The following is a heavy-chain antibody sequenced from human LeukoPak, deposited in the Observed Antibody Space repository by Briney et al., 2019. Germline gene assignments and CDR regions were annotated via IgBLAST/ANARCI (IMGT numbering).Heavy chain of an antibody. Sequence: SETLSLTCAVYGGSFSGYYWSWIRQPPGKGLEWIGEINHSGSTNYNPSLKSRVTISVDTSKNQFSLKLSSVTAADTAVYYCACVAFSSGWYTDYWGQGTLVTVSS. CDR1: GGSFSGYY. J-gene: IGHJ4*02. CDR3: ACVAFSSGWYTDY. V-gene: IGHV4-34*01. CDR2: INHSGST. D-gene: IGHD6-19*01.